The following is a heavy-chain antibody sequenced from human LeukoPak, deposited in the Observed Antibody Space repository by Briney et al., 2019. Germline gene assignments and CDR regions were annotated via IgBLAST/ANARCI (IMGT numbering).Heavy chain of an antibody. J-gene: IGHJ4*02. V-gene: IGHV4-34*01. CDR2: INHSGST. CDR3: ARLIAAGGAGIDH. D-gene: IGHD6-13*01. Sequence: SETLSLTCAVYGGSFSGYYWSWIRQPPGKGLEWIGEINHSGSTNYNPSLKSRVTISVDTSKNQFSLKLSSVTAADTAVYYCARLIAAGGAGIDHWGQGTVVTVSS. CDR1: GGSFSGYY.